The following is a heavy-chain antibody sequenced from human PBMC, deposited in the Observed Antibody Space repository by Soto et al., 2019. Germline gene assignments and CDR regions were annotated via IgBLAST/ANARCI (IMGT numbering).Heavy chain of an antibody. J-gene: IGHJ6*02. D-gene: IGHD6-13*01. CDR1: GFTFDDYT. CDR2: ISWDGGST. CDR3: AKDMGGRGSSWYYYYYGMDV. Sequence: EVQLVESGGVVVQPGGSLRLSCAASGFTFDDYTMHWVRQAPGKGLEWVSLISWDGGSTYYADSVKGRFTISRDNSKNSLYLEMNSLRTEDTALYYCAKDMGGRGSSWYYYYYGMDVWGQGTTVTVSS. V-gene: IGHV3-43*01.